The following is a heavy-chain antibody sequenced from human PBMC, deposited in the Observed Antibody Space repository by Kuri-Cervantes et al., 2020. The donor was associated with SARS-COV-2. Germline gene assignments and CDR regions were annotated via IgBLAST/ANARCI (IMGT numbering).Heavy chain of an antibody. CDR1: GGSISSYY. V-gene: IGHV4-59*01. Sequence: GSLRLSCTVSGGSISSYYWSWIRQPPGKGLEWIGYIYYSGSTNYNPSLKGRVTISVDTSKNQFSLKLSSVTAADTAVYYCARGGYSSGWYAVDWGQGTLVTVSS. D-gene: IGHD6-19*01. J-gene: IGHJ4*02. CDR2: IYYSGST. CDR3: ARGGYSSGWYAVD.